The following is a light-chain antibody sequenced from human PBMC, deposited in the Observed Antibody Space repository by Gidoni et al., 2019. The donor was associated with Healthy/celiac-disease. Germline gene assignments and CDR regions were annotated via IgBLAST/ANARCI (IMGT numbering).Light chain of an antibody. V-gene: IGKV3-11*01. Sequence: EIVLTQSQATLSLSPGEIATLSCRASQSVRSYLAWYPQKPGQAPRLLIYDASNRATGIPSRFSGSGDGTDFTLTISSLEPEDFAVYYCQQRSNWPGTFGQGTKVEIK. J-gene: IGKJ1*01. CDR1: QSVRSY. CDR3: QQRSNWPGT. CDR2: DAS.